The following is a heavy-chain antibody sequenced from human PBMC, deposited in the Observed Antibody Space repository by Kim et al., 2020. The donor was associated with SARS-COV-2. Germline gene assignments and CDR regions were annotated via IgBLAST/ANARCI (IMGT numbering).Heavy chain of an antibody. CDR1: GFSFSDYY. Sequence: GGSLRLSCAASGFSFSDYYMSWIRQAPGKGLEWVAYINSDGSSIKYVDSVNGRFTVSRDNAKKSLSLQMNSLTPEDTAVYYCVREPNYWGQGTLVTVSS. CDR3: VREPNY. V-gene: IGHV3-11*01. J-gene: IGHJ4*02. CDR2: INSDGSSI.